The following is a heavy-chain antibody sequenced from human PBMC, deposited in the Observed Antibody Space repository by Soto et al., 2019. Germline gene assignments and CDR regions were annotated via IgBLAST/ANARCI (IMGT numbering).Heavy chain of an antibody. D-gene: IGHD2-2*02. CDR3: ASFDCSSTSCYKIGRPASAFDI. J-gene: IGHJ3*02. CDR1: GYSFTSYW. Sequence: LGESLKISCKGSGYSFTSYWISWVRQMPGKGLEWMGRIDPSDSYTNYSPSFQGHVTISADKSISTAYLQWSSLKASDTAMYYCASFDCSSTSCYKIGRPASAFDIWGQGTMVTVSS. CDR2: IDPSDSYT. V-gene: IGHV5-10-1*01.